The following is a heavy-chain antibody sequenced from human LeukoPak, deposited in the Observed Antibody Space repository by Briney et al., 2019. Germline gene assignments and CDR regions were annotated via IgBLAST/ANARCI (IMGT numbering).Heavy chain of an antibody. CDR1: GFTFTNAW. CDR2: IKSKVEGGTT. Sequence: GGSLRLSCTASGFTFTNAWMNWVRQAPGKGLEWVGRIKSKVEGGTTDYAAPAKGRFTISRDNAKNSLYLQMNSLRAEDTAVYYCARVEASGYDYGAFDYWGQGTLVTVSS. V-gene: IGHV3-15*07. J-gene: IGHJ4*02. D-gene: IGHD5-12*01. CDR3: ARVEASGYDYGAFDY.